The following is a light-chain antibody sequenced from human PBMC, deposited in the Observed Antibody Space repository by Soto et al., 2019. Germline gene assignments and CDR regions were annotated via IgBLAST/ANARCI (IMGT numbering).Light chain of an antibody. V-gene: IGKV1-39*01. CDR1: QSISSY. Sequence: DIQMTQSPSSLSASVGDIVTMTCRASQSISSYLNWYQQKPGKAPKLLIYAASSLQSGVPSRFSGSGSGTDFTLTISSLQPEDFATYYCQQSYSTPFFGPGTKVDIK. J-gene: IGKJ3*01. CDR2: AAS. CDR3: QQSYSTPF.